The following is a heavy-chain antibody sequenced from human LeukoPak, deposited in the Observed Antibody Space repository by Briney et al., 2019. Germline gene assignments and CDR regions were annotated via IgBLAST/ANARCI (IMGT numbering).Heavy chain of an antibody. Sequence: GGSLRLSCAASGFTFSSYAMSWVRQAPGKGLEWVSGMSGSGGSTYYADSVKGRFTISRDNSKNTLFLQMNSLRAEDTAVYYCARDRTWFGELAYAFDIWGQGTMVTVSS. J-gene: IGHJ3*02. CDR2: MSGSGGST. D-gene: IGHD3-10*01. CDR3: ARDRTWFGELAYAFDI. CDR1: GFTFSSYA. V-gene: IGHV3-23*01.